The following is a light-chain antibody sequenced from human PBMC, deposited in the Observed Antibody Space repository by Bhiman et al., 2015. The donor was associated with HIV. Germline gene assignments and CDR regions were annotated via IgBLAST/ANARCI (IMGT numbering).Light chain of an antibody. CDR2: DVS. J-gene: IGLJ1*01. CDR1: SSDIGRYNY. V-gene: IGLV2-14*03. CDR3: SSYSSSNTYV. Sequence: QSALTQPPSASGSPGQSVIISCTGTSSDIGRYNYVSWFQQHPGKVPKLIIYDVSNRPSGVSNRFSGSKSGNTASLTISGLQAEDEADYYCSSYSSSNTYVFGTGTKVTVL.